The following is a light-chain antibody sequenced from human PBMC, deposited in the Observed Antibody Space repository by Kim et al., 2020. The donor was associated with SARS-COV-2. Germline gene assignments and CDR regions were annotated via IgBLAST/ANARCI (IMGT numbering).Light chain of an antibody. J-gene: IGKJ1*01. CDR1: QSISSW. CDR2: KAY. Sequence: ASVGARVTITCRARQSISSWLAWYQQKPGKAPKLLFCKAYSLESGVTSRVSGSGSGTEFTLTISSLQPDDFSTYYCQQYNSYPWTFGQGTKVDIK. CDR3: QQYNSYPWT. V-gene: IGKV1-5*03.